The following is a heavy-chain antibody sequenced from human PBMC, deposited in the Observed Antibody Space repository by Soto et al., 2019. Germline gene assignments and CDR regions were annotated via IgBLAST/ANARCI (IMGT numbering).Heavy chain of an antibody. V-gene: IGHV1-18*01. CDR1: GYTFTAYG. Sequence: QVQLVQSGAEVKEPGASVRVSCKASGYTFTAYGFSWVRQAPGQGLEWVGWISANNGDTNSAKNLQGRVTLTTDTSTSTAYMDLTSLRSDDTAVYYCARDFRSSCTGTSCIYFDYWGQGTLVTVSS. CDR3: ARDFRSSCTGTSCIYFDY. D-gene: IGHD2-2*01. CDR2: ISANNGDT. J-gene: IGHJ4*02.